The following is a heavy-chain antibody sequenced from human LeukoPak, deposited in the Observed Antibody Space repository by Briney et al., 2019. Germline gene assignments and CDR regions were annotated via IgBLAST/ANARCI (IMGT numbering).Heavy chain of an antibody. CDR2: FDPEDGET. D-gene: IGHD3-10*01. V-gene: IGHV1-24*01. CDR3: ATVYYYGSGSYCFDY. Sequence: ASVTVSCTVSGYTLTELSMHWVRQAPGKGLEWMGGFDPEDGETIYAQKFQGRVTMTEDTSTDTAYMELSSLRSEDTAVYYCATVYYYGSGSYCFDYWGQGTLVTVSS. CDR1: GYTLTELS. J-gene: IGHJ4*02.